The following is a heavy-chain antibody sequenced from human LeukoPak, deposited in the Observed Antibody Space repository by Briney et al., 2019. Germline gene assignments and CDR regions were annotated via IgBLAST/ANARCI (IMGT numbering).Heavy chain of an antibody. CDR2: IYYSGST. CDR1: GGSISSGGYY. Sequence: SQTLSLTCTVSGGSISSGGYYWSWIRQRPGKGLEWIGYIYYSGSTYYNPSLKSRVTISVDTSRNQFSLKLSSVTAADTAVYYCASQYCSGGSCYDWFDPWGQGTLVTVSS. J-gene: IGHJ5*02. D-gene: IGHD2-15*01. V-gene: IGHV4-31*03. CDR3: ASQYCSGGSCYDWFDP.